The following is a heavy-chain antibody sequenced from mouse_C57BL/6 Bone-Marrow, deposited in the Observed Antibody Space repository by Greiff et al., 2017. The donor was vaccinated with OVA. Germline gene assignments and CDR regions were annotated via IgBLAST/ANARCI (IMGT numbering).Heavy chain of an antibody. J-gene: IGHJ1*03. V-gene: IGHV1-31*01. D-gene: IGHD4-1*01. CDR1: GYSFTGYY. Sequence: EVMLVESGPELVKPGASVKISCKASGYSFTGYYMHWVKQSHGNILDWIGYIYPYNGVSSYNQKFKGKATLTVDKSSSTAYMELRSLTSEDSAVYYCARSLGRGWYFDVWGTGTTVTVSS. CDR2: IYPYNGVS. CDR3: ARSLGRGWYFDV.